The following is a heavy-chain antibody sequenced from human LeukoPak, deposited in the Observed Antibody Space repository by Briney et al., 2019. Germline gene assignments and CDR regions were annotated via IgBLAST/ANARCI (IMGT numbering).Heavy chain of an antibody. J-gene: IGHJ5*02. D-gene: IGHD4-17*01. CDR3: ARHYGDYRFDP. V-gene: IGHV4-39*07. Sequence: SETLSLTCTVSGGSISSSSYYWGWIRQPPGKGLEWIGEINHSGSTNYNPSLKSRVTIPVDTSKNQFSLKLSSVTAADTAVYYCARHYGDYRFDPWGQGTLVTVSS. CDR1: GGSISSSSYY. CDR2: INHSGST.